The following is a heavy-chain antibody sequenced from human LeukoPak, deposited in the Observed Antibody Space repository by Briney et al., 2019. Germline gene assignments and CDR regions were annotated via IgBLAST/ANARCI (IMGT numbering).Heavy chain of an antibody. CDR2: ISSSDGTI. J-gene: IGHJ4*02. D-gene: IGHD3-22*01. CDR1: GFTFSDYS. Sequence: PGGSLRLSCAASGFTFSDYSMMWIRQAPGKGLEWVSYISSSDGTIYYADSVRGRFTISRDSARNSLFLQMNSPRAEDTAHYFCARGGRYDSSGPFDSWGQGTLVTVSS. V-gene: IGHV3-11*04. CDR3: ARGGRYDSSGPFDS.